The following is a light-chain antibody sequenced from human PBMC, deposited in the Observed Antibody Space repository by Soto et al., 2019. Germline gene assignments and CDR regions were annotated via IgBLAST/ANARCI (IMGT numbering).Light chain of an antibody. V-gene: IGLV8-61*01. CDR3: ALYMGSGISV. J-gene: IGLJ2*01. CDR2: GTD. Sequence: QAVVTQEPSLSVSPGGTVTLTCGLSSGSVSASYYPSWHQQTPGQAPRTLIYGTDSRSSGVPDRFSGAILGNKAALTITGDQADDESDYYCALYMGSGISVFGGGTKLTVL. CDR1: SGSVSASYY.